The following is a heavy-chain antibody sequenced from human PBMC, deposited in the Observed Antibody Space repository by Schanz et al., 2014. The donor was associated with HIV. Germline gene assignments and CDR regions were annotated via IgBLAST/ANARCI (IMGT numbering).Heavy chain of an antibody. V-gene: IGHV3-33*01. CDR2: IWYDGSIK. CDR3: ARSLWFGEIGEAGYGLDV. Sequence: QVQLVESGGGVVQPGRSLRLSCAASGFIFSSYGIHWVRQAPGKGLEWVAVIWYDGSIKYYADSVKGRFTISRDDSKNTLYLQMNSLRAEDTAVYYCARSLWFGEIGEAGYGLDVWGQGTTVTVSS. CDR1: GFIFSSYG. D-gene: IGHD3-10*01. J-gene: IGHJ6*02.